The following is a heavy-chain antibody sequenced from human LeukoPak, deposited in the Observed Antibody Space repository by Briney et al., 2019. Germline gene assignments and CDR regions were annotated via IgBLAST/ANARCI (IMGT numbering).Heavy chain of an antibody. CDR1: GGTFSSYA. CDR2: IIPIFGTA. J-gene: IGHJ5*02. Sequence: SVKVSCKASGGTFSSYAISWVRQAPGQGLEWMGGIIPIFGTANYAQKFQGRVTITTDESTSTAYMELSSLRSEDTAVYYCARDSCSSTSCPMGWFDPWGQGTLVTVSS. V-gene: IGHV1-69*05. CDR3: ARDSCSSTSCPMGWFDP. D-gene: IGHD2-2*01.